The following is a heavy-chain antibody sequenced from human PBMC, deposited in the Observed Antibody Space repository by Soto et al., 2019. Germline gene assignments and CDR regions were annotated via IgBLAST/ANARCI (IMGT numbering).Heavy chain of an antibody. Sequence: SETLSLTCTVSGGSVRSGSYYWSWIRQPPGKGLEWIGYIYYSGSTNYNPSLTSRVTISVDTSNYQFSLKLSFVTAADTAVYFCARDRIPGILRLTEFDYWGQGTLVTVSS. CDR3: ARDRIPGILRLTEFDY. CDR2: IYYSGST. CDR1: GGSVRSGSYY. D-gene: IGHD4-17*01. J-gene: IGHJ4*02. V-gene: IGHV4-61*01.